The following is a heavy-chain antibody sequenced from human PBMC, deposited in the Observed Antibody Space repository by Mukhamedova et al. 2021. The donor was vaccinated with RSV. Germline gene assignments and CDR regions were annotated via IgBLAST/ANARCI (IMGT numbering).Heavy chain of an antibody. V-gene: IGHV3-7*01. D-gene: IGHD3-3*02. CDR3: ASISY. J-gene: IGHJ4*02. CDR2: GNEK. Sequence: GNEKNYVDSVKGRFTISRDNAKNSVYLQMDSLRVEDTAVYYCASISYWGQGTLVTVSP.